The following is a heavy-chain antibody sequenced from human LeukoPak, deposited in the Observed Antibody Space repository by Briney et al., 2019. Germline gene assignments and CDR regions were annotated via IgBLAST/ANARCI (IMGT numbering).Heavy chain of an antibody. CDR2: IRYDGSNK. CDR1: GFTFSSYG. Sequence: GGSLRLSCAASGFTFSSYGMHWVRQAPGKGLEWVAFIRYDGSNKYYADSVKGRFTISRDNSKNTLYLQMSSLRVEDTAVYYCTRTGLGYSLGNGLDAWGQGTLVTVSS. V-gene: IGHV3-30*02. J-gene: IGHJ5*02. D-gene: IGHD5-18*01. CDR3: TRTGLGYSLGNGLDA.